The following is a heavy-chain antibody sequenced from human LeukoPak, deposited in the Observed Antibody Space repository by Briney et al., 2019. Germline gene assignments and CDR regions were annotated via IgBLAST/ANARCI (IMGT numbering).Heavy chain of an antibody. CDR1: GYTFTGYY. D-gene: IGHD1-26*01. CDR2: INPNSGGT. V-gene: IGHV1-2*02. Sequence: ASVKGSCKASGYTFTGYYMHWVREAPGQGLEWMGWINPNSGGTNYAQKFQGRVTMTSDTSISTAYMELSRLRSDDTAVYYCARGWDLHAYSLYYYYYMDVWGKGTTVTVSS. CDR3: ARGWDLHAYSLYYYYYMDV. J-gene: IGHJ6*03.